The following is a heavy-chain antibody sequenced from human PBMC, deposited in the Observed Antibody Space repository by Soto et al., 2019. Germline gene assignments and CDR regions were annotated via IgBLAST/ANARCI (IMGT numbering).Heavy chain of an antibody. Sequence: QVQLVQSGAEVKKPGASVKVSCQTSGYTFTSYYIHWVRQAPGQGLAWRGIINPSGGYTKYSKKFQDRDTMTRDAATNFVYMELSSLTSEDTAVYFCARSRSVVDWSASVTTYAYCMDVWGQVITVTVSS. CDR2: INPSGGYT. J-gene: IGHJ6*02. CDR3: ARSRSVVDWSASVTTYAYCMDV. V-gene: IGHV1-46*01. CDR1: GYTFTSYY. D-gene: IGHD3-3*01.